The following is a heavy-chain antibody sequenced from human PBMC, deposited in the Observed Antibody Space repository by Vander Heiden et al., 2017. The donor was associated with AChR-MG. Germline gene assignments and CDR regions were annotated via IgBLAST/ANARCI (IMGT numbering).Heavy chain of an antibody. CDR2: INHSGST. CDR3: ARGRRGSSWPFDY. J-gene: IGHJ4*02. Sequence: QVQLQQWGAGLLKPSETLSLTCAVYGGSFSGYYWSWIRQPPGKGLEWIGEINHSGSTNYNPALKSRVTISVDTSKNQFSLKLSSVTADTAVYYCARGRRGSSWPFDYWCQGTLVTVSS. D-gene: IGHD6-13*01. V-gene: IGHV4-34*01. CDR1: GGSFSGYY.